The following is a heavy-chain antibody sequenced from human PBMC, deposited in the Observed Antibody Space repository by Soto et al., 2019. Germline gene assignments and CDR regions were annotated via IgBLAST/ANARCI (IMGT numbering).Heavy chain of an antibody. CDR2: ILHDGSYK. CDR3: AKGDYNNFLHY. Sequence: QVQLVESGGGVVQPGRSLRLSCAASGFTFSAYGMHWVRQAPGKGQEWVAVILHDGSYKYYGDSVKGRVTISRDNSKNTLYLQMNSVRGDDTAVYYCAKGDYNNFLHYWGQGALVSVSS. V-gene: IGHV3-30*18. J-gene: IGHJ4*02. CDR1: GFTFSAYG. D-gene: IGHD4-4*01.